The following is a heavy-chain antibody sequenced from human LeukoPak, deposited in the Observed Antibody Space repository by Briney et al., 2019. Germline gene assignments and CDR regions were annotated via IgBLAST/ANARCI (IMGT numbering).Heavy chain of an antibody. Sequence: GGSLRLSCAASEFTFSSYAMSWVRQAPGKGLEWVSSISSSSSYIYYADSVKGRFTISRDNAKNSLYLQMNSLRAEDTAVYYCARGEWQWLVDMVGEDAFDIWGQGTMVTVSS. CDR1: EFTFSSYA. D-gene: IGHD6-19*01. CDR3: ARGEWQWLVDMVGEDAFDI. CDR2: ISSSSSYI. J-gene: IGHJ3*02. V-gene: IGHV3-21*01.